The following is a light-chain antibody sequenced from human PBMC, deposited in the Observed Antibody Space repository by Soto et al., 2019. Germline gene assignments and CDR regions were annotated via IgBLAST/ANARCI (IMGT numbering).Light chain of an antibody. CDR2: DAY. Sequence: IVLTQSPATLSLSPGQRATISSRSSQSVFDFLDWLQQKPGQAPRVLIFDAYHRASGIPDRFSGSGSETHFTLTISSLEPEDFAVYYCQQRSRWPLTFGTGTKVDIK. CDR1: QSVFDF. V-gene: IGKV3-11*01. J-gene: IGKJ3*01. CDR3: QQRSRWPLT.